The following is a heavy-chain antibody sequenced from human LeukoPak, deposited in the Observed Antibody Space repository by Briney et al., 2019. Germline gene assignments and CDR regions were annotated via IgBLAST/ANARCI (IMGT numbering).Heavy chain of an antibody. CDR1: GYSITRYW. D-gene: IGHD3-9*01. J-gene: IGHJ4*02. CDR2: IYPGDSDT. CDR3: ARLTSVSRYSDRFPHY. Sequence: GESLQISRQGSGYSITRYWIGWVREMPGKGLEWMGIIYPGDSDTRYSPSFQGQVTISADKSISTAYLQWSSLKASDTAMYYCARLTSVSRYSDRFPHYWGRRTLVTVSS. V-gene: IGHV5-51*01.